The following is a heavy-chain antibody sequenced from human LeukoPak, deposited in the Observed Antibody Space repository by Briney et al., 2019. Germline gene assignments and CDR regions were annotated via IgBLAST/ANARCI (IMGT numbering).Heavy chain of an antibody. Sequence: SETLSLTCTVSGGSISSYYWSWIRQPPGKGLEWIGYIYYSGSTNCNPSLKSRVTISVDTSKNQFSLKLSSVTAADTAVYYCAGDLYYYDSSGPDAFDIWGQGTMVTVSS. V-gene: IGHV4-59*01. D-gene: IGHD3-22*01. CDR3: AGDLYYYDSSGPDAFDI. CDR2: IYYSGST. CDR1: GGSISSYY. J-gene: IGHJ3*02.